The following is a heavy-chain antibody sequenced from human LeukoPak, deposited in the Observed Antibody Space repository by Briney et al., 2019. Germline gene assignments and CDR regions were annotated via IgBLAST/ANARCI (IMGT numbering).Heavy chain of an antibody. CDR2: ISGSGGST. J-gene: IGHJ4*02. V-gene: IGHV3-23*01. Sequence: GGSLRLSCAASGFTLSSYAMSWVRQAPGKGLEWVSAISGSGGSTYYADSVKGRFTISRDNSKSTLYLQMNSLRAEDTAVYYCAKDSGVYYDFWSGYPFFDYWGQGTLVTVSS. CDR3: AKDSGVYYDFWSGYPFFDY. D-gene: IGHD3-3*01. CDR1: GFTLSSYA.